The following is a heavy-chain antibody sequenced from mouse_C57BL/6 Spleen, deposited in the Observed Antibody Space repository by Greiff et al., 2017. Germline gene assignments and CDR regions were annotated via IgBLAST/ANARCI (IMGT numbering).Heavy chain of an antibody. J-gene: IGHJ2*01. V-gene: IGHV14-1*01. D-gene: IGHD2-3*01. Sequence: VQLQQSGAELVWPGASVKLSCTASGFNIKDYYMHWVKQRPEQGLEWIGRIDPEDGDTEYAPKFQGKATMTADTSSKTAYLQLSSLTSEDTAVYYCTRAYDGYYALTGWGQGTTLTVSS. CDR3: TRAYDGYYALTG. CDR1: GFNIKDYY. CDR2: IDPEDGDT.